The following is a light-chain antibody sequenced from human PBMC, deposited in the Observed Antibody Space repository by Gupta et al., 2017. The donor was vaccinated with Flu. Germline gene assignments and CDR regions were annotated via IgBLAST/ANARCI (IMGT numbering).Light chain of an antibody. Sequence: ITTSCTGTSSDVGSYNLVSWYQQHPGKAPKLMIYEVSKRPSGVSNRFSGSKSGNTASLTISGLQAEDEADYYCCSYAGSSTFGVFGGGSKLTVL. CDR3: CSYAGSSTFGV. CDR1: SSDVGSYNL. V-gene: IGLV2-23*02. CDR2: EVS. J-gene: IGLJ2*01.